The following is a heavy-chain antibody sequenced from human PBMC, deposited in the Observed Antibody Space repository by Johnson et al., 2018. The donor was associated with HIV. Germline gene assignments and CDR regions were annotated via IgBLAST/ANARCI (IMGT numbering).Heavy chain of an antibody. J-gene: IGHJ3*02. CDR2: ISSNGGST. Sequence: VQLVESGGGLVQPGGSLRLSCAASGFTFSSYAMHWVRQAPGKGLEYVSAISSNGGSTYYANSVKGRFTISRDNSKNTLYLQMGSLRAEDMAVYYCARERSSGAGAFDIWGQGTMVTVSS. V-gene: IGHV3-64*01. CDR1: GFTFSSYA. CDR3: ARERSSGAGAFDI. D-gene: IGHD3-10*01.